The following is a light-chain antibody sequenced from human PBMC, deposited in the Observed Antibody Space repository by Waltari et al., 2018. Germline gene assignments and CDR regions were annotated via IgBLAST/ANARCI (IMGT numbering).Light chain of an antibody. CDR1: TSNIVRNP. CDR3: AVWDDSLNGQV. J-gene: IGLJ3*02. V-gene: IGLV1-44*01. Sequence: QSVLTQPPSASGTPGQRVTMSCSGSTSNIVRNPVNWYQQLPGTAPKLLIYSNNQRPSGVPERLSRCKSGTSASLAISGLQSEDEADYYCAVWDDSLNGQVFGGGTKLTVL. CDR2: SNN.